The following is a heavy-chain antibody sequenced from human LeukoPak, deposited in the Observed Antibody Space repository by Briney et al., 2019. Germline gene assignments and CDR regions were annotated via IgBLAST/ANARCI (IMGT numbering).Heavy chain of an antibody. CDR3: ARDSIVGAT. V-gene: IGHV3-30-3*01. Sequence: GRSLRLSCAASGFTFSSYAMHWVRQAPGKGLEWVAVISYDGSNKYYADSVKGRFTISSDNSKNTLYLQMNSLRAEDTAVYYCARDSIVGATWGQGTLVTVSS. CDR2: ISYDGSNK. D-gene: IGHD1-26*01. J-gene: IGHJ4*02. CDR1: GFTFSSYA.